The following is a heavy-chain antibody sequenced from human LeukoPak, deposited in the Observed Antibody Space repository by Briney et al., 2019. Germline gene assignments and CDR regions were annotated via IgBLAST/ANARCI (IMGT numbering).Heavy chain of an antibody. V-gene: IGHV4-4*07. D-gene: IGHD6-6*01. CDR1: RGSISTYY. Sequence: SETLSLTCTVSRGSISTYYWSWVRQPAGEGLEWIGRIYSSGSTKYNPSLKSRVTMSVDTSNNQFSLKLSSVTAADTAVYYCARESSSPRGVFDYWGHGTLVTVSS. J-gene: IGHJ4*01. CDR3: ARESSSPRGVFDY. CDR2: IYSSGST.